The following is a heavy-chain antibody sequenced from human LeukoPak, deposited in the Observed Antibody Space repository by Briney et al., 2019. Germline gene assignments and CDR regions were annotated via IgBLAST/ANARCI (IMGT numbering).Heavy chain of an antibody. CDR1: GYTFTSYG. Sequence: ASVKVSCKASGYTFTSYGISWVRQAPGQGLEWMGWISAYNGNTNYAQKLQGRVTMTTDTSTSTAYMALRSLRSDDTAVYYCTRDAPPFYDFWSGYYYMDVWGKGTTVTVSS. V-gene: IGHV1-18*01. J-gene: IGHJ6*03. D-gene: IGHD3-3*01. CDR3: TRDAPPFYDFWSGYYYMDV. CDR2: ISAYNGNT.